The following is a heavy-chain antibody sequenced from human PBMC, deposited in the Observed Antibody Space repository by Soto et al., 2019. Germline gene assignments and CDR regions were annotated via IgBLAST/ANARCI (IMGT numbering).Heavy chain of an antibody. D-gene: IGHD6-19*01. V-gene: IGHV4-59*01. CDR1: GGSITSFY. CDR2: IYYNGNT. CDR3: TRRSSGWFPRPLDY. Sequence: QVQLRESGPGLVKPSETLSLTCTVSGGSITSFYWSWVRQPPGKGLEWIGYIYYNGNTNYNPSLKSRVTISVDTSKNQFSLNLSSVTAADTAVYYCTRRSSGWFPRPLDYWGQGTLVTVSS. J-gene: IGHJ4*02.